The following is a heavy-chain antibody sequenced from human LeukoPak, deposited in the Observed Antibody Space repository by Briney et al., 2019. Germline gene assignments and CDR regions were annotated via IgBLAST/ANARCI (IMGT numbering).Heavy chain of an antibody. D-gene: IGHD2-8*02. V-gene: IGHV3-23*01. CDR3: AAYRQVLLPFES. Sequence: GRSLRPSCAASGFTFSTFAMSWVRHPPGKGLEWVSCIFPSGGEIHYADSVRGRFTISRDNSKSTLSLQMNSLRAEDTAIYYCAAYRQVLLPFESWGQGTLVTVSS. CDR1: GFTFSTFA. CDR2: IFPSGGEI. J-gene: IGHJ4*02.